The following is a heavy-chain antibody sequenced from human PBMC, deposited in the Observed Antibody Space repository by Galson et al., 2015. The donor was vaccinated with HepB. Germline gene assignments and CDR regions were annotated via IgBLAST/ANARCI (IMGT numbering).Heavy chain of an antibody. Sequence: PALVKPTQTLTLTCSFSGFSFSTNGMCVSWIRQPPGKALEWLARIDWYDYKNYSTSLKTRLTISKDTSKDQVVLTMTDMDPVNTATYYCARTYTVSVTSNGFCDYWGQGALVTVSA. CDR1: GFSFSTNGMC. CDR3: ARTYTVSVTSNGFCDY. V-gene: IGHV2-70*11. D-gene: IGHD4-11*01. J-gene: IGHJ4*02. CDR2: IDWYDYK.